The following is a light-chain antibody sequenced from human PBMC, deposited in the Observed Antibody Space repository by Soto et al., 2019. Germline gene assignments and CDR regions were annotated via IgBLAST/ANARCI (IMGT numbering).Light chain of an antibody. J-gene: IGKJ1*01. CDR2: GAS. CDR3: QQYGRLPRT. V-gene: IGKV3-20*01. Sequence: EIVLTQSPGTLSLSPGQRATLSCRASQSVSSDYLAWFQQKPGQAPRLLIYGASSRATGIPERFSGSGSGTDFTLTISRLEPEDFALYYCQQYGRLPRTFGQGTKVEI. CDR1: QSVSSDY.